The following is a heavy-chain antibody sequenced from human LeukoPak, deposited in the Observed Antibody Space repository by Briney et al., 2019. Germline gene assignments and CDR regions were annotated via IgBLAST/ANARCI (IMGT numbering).Heavy chain of an antibody. CDR2: IFPAEFTT. CDR3: ARRPTAPRTFDY. D-gene: IGHD1-1*01. Sequence: GESLKISCKFSGYRFTSERIGCVRQTPDKLLEWLGVIFPAEFTTISSPTFDGQVSISADRSLNTAYLQWTSLKASDTAMYYCARRPTAPRTFDYWGEGTLVTVSS. V-gene: IGHV5-51*01. J-gene: IGHJ4*02. CDR1: GYRFTSER.